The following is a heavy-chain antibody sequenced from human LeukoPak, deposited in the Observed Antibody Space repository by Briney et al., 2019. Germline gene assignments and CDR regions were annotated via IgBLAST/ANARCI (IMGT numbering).Heavy chain of an antibody. CDR2: IWYDGSNK. Sequence: GSPLRLSCGASGFTYSSYRMHWLRQPPGKGLEWVAVIWYDGSNKYCADSVKGRFTISRDNSKNTLYHQMNSLGADDTAVYYCERGPYYGGRGYYYYGMDVWGQGTTVTVSS. D-gene: IGHD4-23*01. CDR3: ERGPYYGGRGYYYYGMDV. J-gene: IGHJ6*02. CDR1: GFTYSSYR. V-gene: IGHV3-33*01.